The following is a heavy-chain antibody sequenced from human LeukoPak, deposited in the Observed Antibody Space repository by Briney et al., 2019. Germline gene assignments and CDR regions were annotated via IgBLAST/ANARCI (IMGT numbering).Heavy chain of an antibody. CDR3: TRDGRHSGYDLDY. J-gene: IGHJ4*02. CDR2: IYHSGST. V-gene: IGHV4-38-2*02. D-gene: IGHD5-12*01. CDR1: GYSISSGYY. Sequence: SETLSLTCAVSGYSISSGYYWGWIRQPPGKGLEWIGSIYHSGSTYYNPSLKSRVTISVDTSKNQSSLKLSSVTAADTAVYYCTRDGRHSGYDLDYWGQGTLVTVSS.